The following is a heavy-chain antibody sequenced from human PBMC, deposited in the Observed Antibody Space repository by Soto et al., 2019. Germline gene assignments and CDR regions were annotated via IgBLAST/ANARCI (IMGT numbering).Heavy chain of an antibody. CDR1: VFPFGANA. CDR3: VRGGGGGLFDP. CDR2: ISPGSRYP. V-gene: IGHV3-11*06. J-gene: IGHJ5*02. D-gene: IGHD2-15*01. Sequence: GGSLRLSCVVSVFPFGANAMSWVRQAPGKGLEWLSYISPGSRYPAYADSVKGRFTISRDNAKRPLYLQMMSLTAEDTAIYYCVRGGGGGLFDPWGQGTMVTVSS.